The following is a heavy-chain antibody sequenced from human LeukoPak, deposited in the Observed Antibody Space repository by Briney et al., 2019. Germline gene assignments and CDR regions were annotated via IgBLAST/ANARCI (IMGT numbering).Heavy chain of an antibody. CDR1: GDSIISSHW. CDR2: INHSGST. CDR3: ARESQFGENTFDY. Sequence: SETLSLTCAVSGDSIISSHWWSWVRQPPGKGLEWIGEINHSGSTNYNPSLKSRVTISVDTSKNQFSLKLSSVTAADTAVYYCARESQFGENTFDYWGQGTLVTVSS. J-gene: IGHJ4*02. V-gene: IGHV4-4*02. D-gene: IGHD3-10*01.